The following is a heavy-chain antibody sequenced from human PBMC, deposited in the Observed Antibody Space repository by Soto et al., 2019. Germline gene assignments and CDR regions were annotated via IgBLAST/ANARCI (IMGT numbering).Heavy chain of an antibody. D-gene: IGHD3-3*01. J-gene: IGHJ4*02. CDR1: GFTFSSYA. Sequence: GGSLRLSCAASGFTFSSYAMSWVRQAPGKGLEWVSAISGSGGSTYYADSVKGRFTISRDNSKNTLYLQMNSLRAEDTAVYYCAKDWRFLEWFDYFDYWGRGTLVTVSS. V-gene: IGHV3-23*01. CDR2: ISGSGGST. CDR3: AKDWRFLEWFDYFDY.